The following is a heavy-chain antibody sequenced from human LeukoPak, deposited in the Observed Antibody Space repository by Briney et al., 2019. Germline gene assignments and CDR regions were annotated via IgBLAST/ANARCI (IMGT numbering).Heavy chain of an antibody. CDR3: VREFFSYSSSWYFDY. CDR1: GGSFSGYY. Sequence: SETLSLTCAVYGGSFSGYYWSWIRQPPGKGLEWIGEINHSGSTNYNPSLKSRVTISVDTSKNQFSLKLSSVTAADTAVYYCVREFFSYSSSWYFDYWGQGTLVTVSS. CDR2: INHSGST. D-gene: IGHD6-13*01. V-gene: IGHV4-34*01. J-gene: IGHJ4*02.